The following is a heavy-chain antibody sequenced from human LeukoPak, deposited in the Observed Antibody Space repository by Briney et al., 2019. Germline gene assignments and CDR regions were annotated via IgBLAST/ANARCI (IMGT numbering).Heavy chain of an antibody. Sequence: PGGSLRLSCAASGFIFSDYGFHWVRQAPGKGLEWLALIRHDGSNDYYADSVKGRFTTSRDNSKSTVYLQMSSLRVEDTAIYHCAREWARGTSGSGWYNWFDPWGQGTLVTVSS. V-gene: IGHV3-30*02. CDR2: IRHDGSND. D-gene: IGHD6-19*01. J-gene: IGHJ5*02. CDR3: AREWARGTSGSGWYNWFDP. CDR1: GFIFSDYG.